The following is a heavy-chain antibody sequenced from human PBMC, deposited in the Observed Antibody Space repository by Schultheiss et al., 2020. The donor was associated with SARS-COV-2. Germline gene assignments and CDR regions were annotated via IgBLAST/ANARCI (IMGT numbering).Heavy chain of an antibody. CDR1: GGSFSGYY. V-gene: IGHV4-34*01. CDR3: ARTGAGSYWPRVNWFDP. Sequence: SETLSLTCAVYGGSFSGYYWSWIRQPPGKGLEWIGEINHSGSTNYNLSLKSRVTISVDTSKNQFSLKLSSVTAADTAVYYCARTGAGSYWPRVNWFDPWGQGTLVTVSS. J-gene: IGHJ5*02. D-gene: IGHD6-19*01. CDR2: INHSGST.